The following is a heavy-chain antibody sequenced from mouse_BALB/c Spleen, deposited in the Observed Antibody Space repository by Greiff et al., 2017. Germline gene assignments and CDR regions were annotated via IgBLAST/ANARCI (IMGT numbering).Heavy chain of an antibody. V-gene: IGHV5-6-3*01. Sequence: EVKVEESGGGLVQPGGSLKLSCAASGFTFSSYGMSWVRQTPDKRLELVATINSNGGSTYYPDSVKGRFTISRDNAKNTLYLQMSSLKSEDTAMYYCARAIPDAMDYWGQGTSVTVSS. CDR3: ARAIPDAMDY. CDR2: INSNGGST. CDR1: GFTFSSYG. J-gene: IGHJ4*01.